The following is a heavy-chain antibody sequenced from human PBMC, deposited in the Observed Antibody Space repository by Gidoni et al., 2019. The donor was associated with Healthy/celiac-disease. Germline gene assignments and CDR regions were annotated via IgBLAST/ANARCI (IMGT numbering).Heavy chain of an antibody. CDR2: IIPIFGTA. D-gene: IGHD2-21*01. CDR1: GGTFSSYA. V-gene: IGHV1-69*01. J-gene: IGHJ1*01. CDR3: AGGGRGGEGGYFQH. Sequence: QVQLVQSGAEVKQPGSSVKVSCTASGGTFSSYAISWVRQAPGQGLEWMGGIIPIFGTANYAQEFQGRVTITAGESTSTAYMELSSLRSEDTAVYYCAGGGRGGEGGYFQHWGQGTLVTVSS.